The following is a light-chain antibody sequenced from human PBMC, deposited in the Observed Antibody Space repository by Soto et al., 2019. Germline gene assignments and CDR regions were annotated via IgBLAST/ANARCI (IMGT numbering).Light chain of an antibody. V-gene: IGKV1-39*01. CDR2: AAS. CDR1: QGISSY. J-gene: IGKJ5*01. CDR3: QQLDTYP. Sequence: DIQMTQSPSSLSASVGDRVTITCRASQGISSYLNWYQQKPGKAPKLLIYAASSLQSGVPSRFSGSGSGTDFTLTVSSLQPEAFAPCYCQQLDTYPFGQGTRLEIK.